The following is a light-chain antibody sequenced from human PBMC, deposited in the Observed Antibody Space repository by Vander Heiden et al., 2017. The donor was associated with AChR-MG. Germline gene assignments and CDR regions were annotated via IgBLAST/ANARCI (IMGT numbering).Light chain of an antibody. J-gene: IGLJ1*01. CDR3: SSYTSSSSYV. CDR2: DVS. Sequence: QSALTQPASVSGSPGQSITSSCTGTNSDFGGYNQVSWYQQHPGKAPKLMIYDVSKRPSGVSNRFSGSKSGNTASLTISGLQAEDEADYYCSSYTSSSSYVFGTGTKVTVL. CDR1: NSDFGGYNQ. V-gene: IGLV2-14*01.